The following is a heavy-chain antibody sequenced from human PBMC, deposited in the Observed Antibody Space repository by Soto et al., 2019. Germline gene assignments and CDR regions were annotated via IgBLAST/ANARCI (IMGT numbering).Heavy chain of an antibody. CDR3: ARXRSFSSNWYTLGYYFDL. CDR2: ISYDGRDK. D-gene: IGHD6-13*01. V-gene: IGHV3-30*04. Sequence: GGSLRLSCSASGFTFSSYAMHWVRQAPGKGLEWVAVISYDGRDKYYADSVKGRFTISRDNSKNTLFLRVDRPGPEDTAEYYCARXRSFSSNWYTLGYYFDLWGQGTRVTVSS. CDR1: GFTFSSYA. J-gene: IGHJ4*02.